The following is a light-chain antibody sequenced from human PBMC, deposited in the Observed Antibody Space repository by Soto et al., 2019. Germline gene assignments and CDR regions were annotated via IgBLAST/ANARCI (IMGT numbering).Light chain of an antibody. CDR1: QTISTW. V-gene: IGKV1-5*03. Sequence: DMQMTQSPSTLSASVGDRVTITCRASQTISTWLAWYQQRPGKAPNLLIYKASSLESGVPSRFSGSGSGTEFTLTISSLQPDDFATYYCQQYNGYSRTFGQGTKVDIK. J-gene: IGKJ1*01. CDR2: KAS. CDR3: QQYNGYSRT.